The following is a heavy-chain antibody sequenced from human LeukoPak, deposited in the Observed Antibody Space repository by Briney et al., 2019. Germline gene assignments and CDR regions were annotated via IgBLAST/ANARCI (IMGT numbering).Heavy chain of an antibody. CDR3: ARGRHYYDSSGYYHYYGMDV. CDR2: INHSGST. V-gene: IGHV4-34*01. CDR1: GVSFSGYY. Sequence: PSETLSLTCAVYGVSFSGYYWSWIRQPPGQGLEWIGEINHSGSTNYNPSLKSRVTISVDTSKNQFSLKLSSVTAADTAVYYCARGRHYYDSSGYYHYYGMDVWGQGTTVTVSS. D-gene: IGHD3-22*01. J-gene: IGHJ6*02.